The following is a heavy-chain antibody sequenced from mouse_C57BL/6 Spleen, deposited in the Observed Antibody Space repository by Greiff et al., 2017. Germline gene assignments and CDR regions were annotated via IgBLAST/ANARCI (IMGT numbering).Heavy chain of an antibody. CDR3: TRGNWDAAWFAY. CDR1: GYTFTDYE. J-gene: IGHJ3*01. V-gene: IGHV1-15*01. Sequence: QVQLQQSGAELVRPGASVTLSCKASGYTFTDYEMHWVKQTPVHGLEWIGAIDPETGGTAYNQKFKGKAILTADKSSSTAYMELRSLTSEDSAVYYCTRGNWDAAWFAYWGQGTLVTVSA. D-gene: IGHD4-1*01. CDR2: IDPETGGT.